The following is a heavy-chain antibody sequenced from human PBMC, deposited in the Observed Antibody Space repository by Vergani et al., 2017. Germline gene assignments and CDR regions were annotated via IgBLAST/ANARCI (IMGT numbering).Heavy chain of an antibody. CDR1: GGTFSSYA. CDR2: IIPIFGTA. J-gene: IGHJ6*02. D-gene: IGHD3-10*01. V-gene: IGHV1-69*18. Sequence: QVQLVESGAEVKKPGSSVKVSCKASGGTFSSYAISWVRQAPGQGLEWMGRIIPIFGTANYAQKFQGRVTITADESTSTAYMELSSLRSEDTAVYYCARDRNGYYGSGAYYYGMDVWGQGTTVTVSS. CDR3: ARDRNGYYGSGAYYYGMDV.